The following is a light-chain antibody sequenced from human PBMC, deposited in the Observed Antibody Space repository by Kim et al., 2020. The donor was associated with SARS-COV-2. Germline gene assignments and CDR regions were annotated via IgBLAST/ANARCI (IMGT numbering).Light chain of an antibody. Sequence: VYPGEEVTLSCMARESISNNLAWYQHKPGQAPRLLILGASTRATGVPARFGGSGSGTEFTLTITSLQSEDFAVYFCQQYDIWPLTFGPGTRLEIK. CDR3: QQYDIWPLT. CDR2: GAS. J-gene: IGKJ5*01. CDR1: ESISNN. V-gene: IGKV3-15*01.